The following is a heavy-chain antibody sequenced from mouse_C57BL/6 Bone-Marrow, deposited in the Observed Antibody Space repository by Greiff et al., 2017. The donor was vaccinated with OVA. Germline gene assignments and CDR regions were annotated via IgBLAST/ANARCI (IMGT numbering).Heavy chain of an antibody. Sequence: EVQLQESGAELVKPGASVKLSCTASGFTITDYYMHWVKQRTEQGLEWIGRIDPEDGDTKYAPKFQGKATITADTSSNTAYLQLSSLTSEDTAVYYCARRRITTVVADYWGQGTTLTVSS. V-gene: IGHV14-2*01. D-gene: IGHD1-1*01. CDR1: GFTITDYY. J-gene: IGHJ2*01. CDR3: ARRRITTVVADY. CDR2: IDPEDGDT.